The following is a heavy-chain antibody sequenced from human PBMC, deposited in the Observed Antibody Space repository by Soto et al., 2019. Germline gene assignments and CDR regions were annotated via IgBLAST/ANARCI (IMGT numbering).Heavy chain of an antibody. V-gene: IGHV4-31*03. CDR3: ARVGAGSVTTAYFDY. J-gene: IGHJ4*02. CDR1: GGSISSGGYY. CDR2: IYYSGST. D-gene: IGHD4-4*01. Sequence: QVQLQESGPGLVKPSQTLSLTCTVSGGSISSGGYYWSWIRQHPGKGLEWIGYIYYSGSTYYNPSLKSRVTISVDTSKNQFSLKLSSVTAADTAVYYCARVGAGSVTTAYFDYWGQGTLVTVSS.